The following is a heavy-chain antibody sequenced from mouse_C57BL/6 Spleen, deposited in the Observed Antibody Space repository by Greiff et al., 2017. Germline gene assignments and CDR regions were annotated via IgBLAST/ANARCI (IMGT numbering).Heavy chain of an antibody. Sequence: VQGVESGPGLVAPSQSLSITCTVSGFSLTSYGVHWVRQPPGKGLEWLVVIWSDGSTTYNSALKSRLSISKDNSKSQVFLKMNRLQTDDTAMYDCARAYYSNGGYAMDYWGQGTSVTVSS. J-gene: IGHJ4*01. CDR1: GFSLTSYG. CDR2: IWSDGST. CDR3: ARAYYSNGGYAMDY. D-gene: IGHD2-5*01. V-gene: IGHV2-6*03.